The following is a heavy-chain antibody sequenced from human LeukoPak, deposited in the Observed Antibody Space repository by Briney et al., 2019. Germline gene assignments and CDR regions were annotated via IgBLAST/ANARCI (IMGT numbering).Heavy chain of an antibody. CDR1: GFTVSSNY. J-gene: IGHJ3*02. D-gene: IGHD6-13*01. CDR2: IYSGGST. Sequence: GGSLRLSCAASGFTVSSNYMSWVRQAPGKGLKWVSVIYSGGSTYYADSVKGRFTISRDNSKNTLYLQMNSLRAEDTAVYYCARDGGYGSSWIFDIWGQGTMVTVSS. CDR3: ARDGGYGSSWIFDI. V-gene: IGHV3-66*01.